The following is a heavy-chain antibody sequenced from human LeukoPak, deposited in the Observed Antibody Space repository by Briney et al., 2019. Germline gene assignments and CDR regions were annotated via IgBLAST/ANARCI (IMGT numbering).Heavy chain of an antibody. J-gene: IGHJ4*02. V-gene: IGHV4-30-2*01. CDR1: GGSISSGGYS. D-gene: IGHD6-19*01. Sequence: ASQTLSLTCAVSGGSISSGGYSWSWIRQPPGKGLEWIGYIYHSGSTYYNPSLKSRVTISVDRSKNQFSLKLSSVTAADTAVYYCARGLPYSSGWYGYWGQGTLVTVSS. CDR3: ARGLPYSSGWYGY. CDR2: IYHSGST.